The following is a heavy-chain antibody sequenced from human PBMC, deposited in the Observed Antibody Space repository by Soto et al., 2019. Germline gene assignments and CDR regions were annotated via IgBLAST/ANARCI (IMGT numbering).Heavy chain of an antibody. CDR2: IYYSGST. CDR1: GGSISSYY. J-gene: IGHJ3*02. V-gene: IGHV4-59*08. CDR3: ARFMITFGGVIPTPYDAFDI. Sequence: SSETLSLTCTVSGGSISSYYWSWIRQPPGKGLEWIGYIYYSGSTNYNPSLKSRVTISVDTSKNQFSLKLSSVTAADTAVYYCARFMITFGGVIPTPYDAFDIWGQRTMVTVSS. D-gene: IGHD3-16*02.